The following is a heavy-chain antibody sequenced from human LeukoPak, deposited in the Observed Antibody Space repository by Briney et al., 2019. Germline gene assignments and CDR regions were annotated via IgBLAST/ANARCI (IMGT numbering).Heavy chain of an antibody. V-gene: IGHV3-74*01. CDR1: GFTFSTYW. Sequence: GGSLRLSCAASGFTFSTYWMHWVRQAPGKGLVWVSRINSDGSRTTYADSVKGRFTISRDNAKNTLYLQMNSLRAEDTAVYYCARDPSYYDILTGYYYYGMDVWGQGTTVTVSS. CDR2: INSDGSRT. CDR3: ARDPSYYDILTGYYYYGMDV. J-gene: IGHJ6*02. D-gene: IGHD3-9*01.